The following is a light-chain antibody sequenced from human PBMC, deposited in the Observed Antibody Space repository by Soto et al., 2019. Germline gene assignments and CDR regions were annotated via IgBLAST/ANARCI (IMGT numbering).Light chain of an antibody. CDR2: GAS. CDR3: QQYNNWPPLT. Sequence: EIVMTQSPATLSVSPGERAIVSCRASKSVSNNFAWYQQKPSQAPRLLIYGASTRATGNPARFSGSGSGKEFTLSISSLQYEDFAIYYCQQYNNWPPLTFGGGTKVEIK. J-gene: IGKJ4*01. CDR1: KSVSNN. V-gene: IGKV3-15*01.